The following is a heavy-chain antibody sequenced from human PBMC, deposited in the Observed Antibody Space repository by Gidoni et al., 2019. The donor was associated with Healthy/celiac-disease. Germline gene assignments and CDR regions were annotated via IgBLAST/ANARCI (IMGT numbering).Heavy chain of an antibody. Sequence: VQLVQSGAEVKKPGASVKVSCKASGYTFTSYGISWVRQDPGQGLEWMGWISAYNGNTNYAQKLQGRVTMTTDTSTSTAYMELRSLRSDDTAVYYCARDDSSGYTGYYGMDVWGQGTTVTVSS. CDR2: ISAYNGNT. CDR1: GYTFTSYG. V-gene: IGHV1-18*01. J-gene: IGHJ6*02. D-gene: IGHD3-22*01. CDR3: ARDDSSGYTGYYGMDV.